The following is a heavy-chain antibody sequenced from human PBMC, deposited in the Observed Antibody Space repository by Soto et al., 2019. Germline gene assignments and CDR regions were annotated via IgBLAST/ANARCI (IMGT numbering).Heavy chain of an antibody. D-gene: IGHD2-2*01. J-gene: IGHJ5*02. CDR2: ISGSGGSA. CDR1: GFTFSNYA. Sequence: WGSLRLSCAASGFTFSNYAMTWVRQGPGKGLEWVSAISGSGGSAYYEASEKGRFTISRENSKNSKHLPVYSLRAADSGVYYCAKDPYAGGLLPVAIGFDPWGPGTLVTVSS. CDR3: AKDPYAGGLLPVAIGFDP. V-gene: IGHV3-23*01.